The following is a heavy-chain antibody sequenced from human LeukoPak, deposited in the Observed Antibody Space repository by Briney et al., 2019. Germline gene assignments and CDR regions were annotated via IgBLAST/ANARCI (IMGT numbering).Heavy chain of an antibody. D-gene: IGHD5-12*01. CDR2: ISSSSDYI. CDR3: ARDPYSGHYGNDYYYYMDV. V-gene: IGHV3-21*01. Sequence: GGSLRLSCVASGFTFITYSMNWVRQAPGKGLEWVSSISSSSDYIYYADSVKGRFTISRDNAKSSLYLQMNNLRAEDTAVYYCARDPYSGHYGNDYYYYMDVWGKGTTVTISS. CDR1: GFTFITYS. J-gene: IGHJ6*03.